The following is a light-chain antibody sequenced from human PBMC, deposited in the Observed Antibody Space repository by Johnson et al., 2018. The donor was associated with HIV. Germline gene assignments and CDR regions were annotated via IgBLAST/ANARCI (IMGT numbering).Light chain of an antibody. CDR1: SSNIGNNY. J-gene: IGLJ1*01. Sequence: QSVLTQSPSVSAVPGQKVTISCSGSSSNIGNNYVSWYQQVPGTAPKLLIYENNKRPSGIPDRFSGSKSGTSATLGITGLQTGDEADYYCGTWDSSLSAYVFATETKVTVL. CDR2: ENN. CDR3: GTWDSSLSAYV. V-gene: IGLV1-51*02.